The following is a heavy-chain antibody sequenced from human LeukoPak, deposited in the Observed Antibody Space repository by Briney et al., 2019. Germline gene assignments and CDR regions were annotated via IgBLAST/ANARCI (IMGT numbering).Heavy chain of an antibody. D-gene: IGHD3-16*01. CDR2: IYYSGST. V-gene: IGHV4-39*01. J-gene: IGHJ4*02. Sequence: PSETLSLTCAVSGTFITSYSYFWGWIRPPPGKGLEWMGSIYYSGSTYYDPSLKNRVTISVDTSKNQFSLRLSSVTAADTSVYYCARQRVMDFDYWGQGTLVTVSS. CDR3: ARQRVMDFDY. CDR1: GTFITSYSYF.